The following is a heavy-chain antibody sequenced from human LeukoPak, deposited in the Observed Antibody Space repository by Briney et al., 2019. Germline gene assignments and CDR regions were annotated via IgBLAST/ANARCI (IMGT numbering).Heavy chain of an antibody. CDR3: TTSKRGYTYGRDY. J-gene: IGHJ4*02. V-gene: IGHV3-49*03. D-gene: IGHD5-18*01. CDR1: GDSFSGYY. CDR2: IRREAYGGTP. Sequence: LSLTCAVYGDSFSGYYWSWIRQPPGKGLEWVGFIRREAYGGTPEYAASVRGRFTISRDESKSIAYLQMSSLKTEDTAVYYCTTSKRGYTYGRDYWGQGTLVTVSS.